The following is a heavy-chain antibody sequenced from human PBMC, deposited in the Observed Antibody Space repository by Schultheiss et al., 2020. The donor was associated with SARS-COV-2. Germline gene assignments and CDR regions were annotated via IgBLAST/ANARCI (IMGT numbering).Heavy chain of an antibody. CDR2: INPNSGGT. Sequence: ASVKVSCKASGYTFTGYYMHWVRQAPGQGLEWMGRINPNSGGTNYAQKFQGRVTMTGDTSITTAYMELRSLTSDDTAVYYCARGGIYSSSSPWFDPWGQGTLVTVSS. D-gene: IGHD6-6*01. J-gene: IGHJ5*02. V-gene: IGHV1-2*06. CDR1: GYTFTGYY. CDR3: ARGGIYSSSSPWFDP.